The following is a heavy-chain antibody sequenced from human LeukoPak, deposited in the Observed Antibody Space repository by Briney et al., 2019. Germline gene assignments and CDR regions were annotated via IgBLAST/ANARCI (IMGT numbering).Heavy chain of an antibody. D-gene: IGHD6-19*01. CDR1: GYIFPNYA. CDR3: ARDLSSGWYGDNWFDP. CDR2: INAGNGNT. Sequence: ASVKVSCKTSGYIFPNYAIHWVRQAPGQRLEWMGWINAGNGNTEYSQKLQGRVTMTTDTSTSTAYMELRSLRSDDTAVYYCARDLSSGWYGDNWFDPWGQGTLVTVSS. J-gene: IGHJ5*02. V-gene: IGHV1-3*01.